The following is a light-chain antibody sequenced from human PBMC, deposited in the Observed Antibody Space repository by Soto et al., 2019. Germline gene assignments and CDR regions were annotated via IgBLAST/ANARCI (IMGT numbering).Light chain of an antibody. CDR1: QSISNH. CDR3: QQSYSSPPT. Sequence: DIQMTPSPFFLSASVEDRVLLTCRASQSISNHLNWYQQKPGKAPKLLIFAASSLQSGVPSRFSGSRSGPDFTLTISSLQPEDFATYYCQQSYSSPPTFGQGTKVDI. J-gene: IGKJ1*01. CDR2: AAS. V-gene: IGKV1-39*01.